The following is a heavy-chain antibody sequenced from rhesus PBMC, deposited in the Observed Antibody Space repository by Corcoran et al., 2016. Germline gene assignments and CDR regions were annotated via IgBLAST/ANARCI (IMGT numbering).Heavy chain of an antibody. CDR3: ARALLESCSTTYCSQLDV. D-gene: IGHD2-15*01. CDR2: IYGSGGST. CDR1: GASISSNY. V-gene: IGHV4S6*01. Sequence: QVQLQESGPGLVKPSETLPLTCTVSGASISSNYWSWIRQAPGKGLVWIGRIYGSGGSTDNNPSLKSRVTMSTDASKDQFSLRLSSVTAADTAVYYCARALLESCSTTYCSQLDVWGRGVLVTVSS. J-gene: IGHJ5-2*02.